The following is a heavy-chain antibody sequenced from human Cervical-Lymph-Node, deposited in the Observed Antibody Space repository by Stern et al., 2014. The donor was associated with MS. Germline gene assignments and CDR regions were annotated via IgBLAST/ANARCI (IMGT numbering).Heavy chain of an antibody. CDR2: VYPGDSDT. V-gene: IGHV5-51*03. CDR1: GYSFTNYW. J-gene: IGHJ4*02. Sequence: EVQLVQSGAEVKKPGESLKISCKASGYSFTNYWIGWVRQRPGKGLEWMGIVYPGDSDTRNSPSLQGQVTISADKSINTAYLQWSSLKASDTAMYYCARSITASGTGGAFEYWGQGTLVTVSS. CDR3: ARSITASGTGGAFEY. D-gene: IGHD6-13*01.